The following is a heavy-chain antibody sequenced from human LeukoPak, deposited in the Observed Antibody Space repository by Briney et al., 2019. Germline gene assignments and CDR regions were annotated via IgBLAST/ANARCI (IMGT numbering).Heavy chain of an antibody. J-gene: IGHJ4*02. CDR3: ARDYGSGSYRFDY. D-gene: IGHD3-10*01. V-gene: IGHV1-8*02. CDR1: GYTFTGYY. CDR2: MNPNSGNT. Sequence: ASVKVSCKASGYTFTGYYMHWVRQAPGQGLEWVGWMNPNSGNTGYAQKFQGRVTMTRNTSISTAYMELSSLRSEDTAVYYCARDYGSGSYRFDYWGQGTLVTVSS.